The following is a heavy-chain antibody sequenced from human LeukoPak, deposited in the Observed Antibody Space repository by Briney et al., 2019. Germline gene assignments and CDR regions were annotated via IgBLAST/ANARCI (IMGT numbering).Heavy chain of an antibody. D-gene: IGHD1-7*01. CDR1: GGSISGYY. J-gene: IGHJ3*02. V-gene: IGHV4-4*07. CDR2: VYTSGST. Sequence: SETLSLTCSVSGGSISGYYWTWIRQPAGKGLEWIGRVYTSGSTHYNPSLKTRLTMSVDTSKNQFSLKLSSVTAADTAVYYCARLITGTTTAFDIWGQGTMVAVSS. CDR3: ARLITGTTTAFDI.